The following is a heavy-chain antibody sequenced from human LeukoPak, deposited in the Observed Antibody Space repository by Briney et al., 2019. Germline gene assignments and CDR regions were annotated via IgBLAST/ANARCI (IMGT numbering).Heavy chain of an antibody. CDR3: ARQYYYYSIDS. D-gene: IGHD3-22*01. J-gene: IGHJ4*02. Sequence: SETLSLTCTVSGASISSYYWSWIRQPPGKGVEWIGYIHYSEGTRYNPSLKSRVTISVDTSKNQFSLNLSSVTAADTAVYYCARQYYYYSIDSWGQGTLVTVSS. V-gene: IGHV4-59*08. CDR2: IHYSEGT. CDR1: GASISSYY.